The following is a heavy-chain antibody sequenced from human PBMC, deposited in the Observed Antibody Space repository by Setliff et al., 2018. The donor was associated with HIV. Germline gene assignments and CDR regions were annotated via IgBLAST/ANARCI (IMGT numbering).Heavy chain of an antibody. Sequence: GGSLRLSCTASGFTFSDYWMPWVRRGPGRGLEWVSRIGRDGTVANYADSVKGRFTNSRDNARNTLYLRMNSLRAEDTAVYYCAPAKTSVSGSYYQYLQHWGQGTLVTV. J-gene: IGHJ1*01. CDR1: GFTFSDYW. CDR3: APAKTSVSGSYYQYLQH. CDR2: IGRDGTVA. D-gene: IGHD3-10*01. V-gene: IGHV3-74*01.